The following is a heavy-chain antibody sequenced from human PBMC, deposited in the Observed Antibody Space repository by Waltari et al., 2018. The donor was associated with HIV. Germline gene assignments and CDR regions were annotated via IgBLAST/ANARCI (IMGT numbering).Heavy chain of an antibody. D-gene: IGHD2-8*01. V-gene: IGHV5-51*03. Sequence: EVQLVQSGAEVKKPGESLKISCKGSGYSFATYWIGWVRQMPGKGLEWMGIFYPGDSNTRYSPSFQGQVTISADKSIRTAYLQWSSLKASDTAMYYCTKGMYANQDYFDNWGQGTLVTVSS. CDR2: FYPGDSNT. CDR1: GYSFATYW. J-gene: IGHJ4*02. CDR3: TKGMYANQDYFDN.